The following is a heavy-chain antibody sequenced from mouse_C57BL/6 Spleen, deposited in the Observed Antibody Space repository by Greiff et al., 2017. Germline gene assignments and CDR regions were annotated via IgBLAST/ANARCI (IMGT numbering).Heavy chain of an antibody. CDR2: INPSSGYT. V-gene: IGHV1-4*01. J-gene: IGHJ4*01. CDR1: GYTFTSYT. Sequence: VQLQQSGAELARPGASVKMSCKASGYTFTSYTMHWVKQRPGQGLEWIGYINPSSGYTKYNQKFKDKATLTADKSSSTAYMQLSSLTSEDSAVYYCAREFITTSFGMDYWGQGTSVTVSS. D-gene: IGHD1-1*01. CDR3: AREFITTSFGMDY.